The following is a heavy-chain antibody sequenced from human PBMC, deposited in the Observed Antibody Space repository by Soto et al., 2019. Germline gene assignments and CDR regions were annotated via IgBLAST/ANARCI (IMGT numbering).Heavy chain of an antibody. D-gene: IGHD4-17*01. J-gene: IGHJ4*02. V-gene: IGHV1-69*02. Sequence: SVKVSCKASGGTFSSYTISWVRQAPGQGLEWMGRIIPILGIANYAQKFQGRVTITADKSTSTAYMELSSLRSEDTAVYYCARGSYYGATIADYWGQGTLVTVSS. CDR2: IIPILGIA. CDR3: ARGSYYGATIADY. CDR1: GGTFSSYT.